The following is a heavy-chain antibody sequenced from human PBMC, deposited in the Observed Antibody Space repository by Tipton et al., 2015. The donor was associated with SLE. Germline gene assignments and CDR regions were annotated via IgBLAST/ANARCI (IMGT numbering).Heavy chain of an antibody. CDR3: ASSRGQQLVQGDWFDP. J-gene: IGHJ5*02. CDR1: GYTFTGYY. Sequence: QSGAEVKKPGASVKVSCKASGYTFTGYYMHWVRQAPGQGLEWMGRINPNSGGTNYAQKFQGRVTMTRDTSISTAYMELSRLRSDDTAVYYCASSRGQQLVQGDWFDPWGQGTLVTVSS. D-gene: IGHD6-13*01. CDR2: INPNSGGT. V-gene: IGHV1-2*06.